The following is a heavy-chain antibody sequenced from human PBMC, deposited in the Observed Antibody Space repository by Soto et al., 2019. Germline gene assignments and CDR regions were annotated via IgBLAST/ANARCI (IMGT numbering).Heavy chain of an antibody. CDR2: ISGSGGGT. D-gene: IGHD3-10*01. Sequence: GGSLRLSCAASGFTFGSYAMSWVRQAPGKGLEWVSGISGSGGGTYYADSVKGWFTISRDNSKNTLYLHMNSLRAEDTAVYYCAKGPDFYGSGSYYPTNDYWGQGTLVTVSS. CDR3: AKGPDFYGSGSYYPTNDY. CDR1: GFTFGSYA. V-gene: IGHV3-23*01. J-gene: IGHJ4*02.